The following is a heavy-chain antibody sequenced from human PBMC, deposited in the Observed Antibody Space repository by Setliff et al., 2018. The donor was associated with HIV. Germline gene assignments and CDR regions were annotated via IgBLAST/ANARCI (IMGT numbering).Heavy chain of an antibody. CDR3: ARWHSYYDFWSGYYRYYMDV. Sequence: ASVKVSCKASEYTFTNYYIHWVRQGPGQGLEWVGIMNPSGGSTTYAQKFQDRVTMTRDTSTSTVYMELSSLRSEDTAVYYCARWHSYYDFWSGYYRYYMDVWGKGTTVTVSS. V-gene: IGHV1-46*01. CDR1: EYTFTNYY. J-gene: IGHJ6*03. D-gene: IGHD3-3*01. CDR2: MNPSGGST.